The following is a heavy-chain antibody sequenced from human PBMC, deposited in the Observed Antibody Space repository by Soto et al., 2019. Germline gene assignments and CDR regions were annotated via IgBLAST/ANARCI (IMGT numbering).Heavy chain of an antibody. CDR2: IFSNDEK. J-gene: IGHJ4*02. CDR1: GFSLSNAGMG. Sequence: QVTLKESGPVLVKPTETLTLTCTVSGFSLSNAGMGVSWIRQPPGKALEWLAHIFSNDEKSYSTSLKRRLTISKDTDKSQVVLTMTNMDPVDTASFYCARYLPYSSNFFDCWGQGTLVTVSS. V-gene: IGHV2-26*01. CDR3: ARYLPYSSNFFDC. D-gene: IGHD6-13*01.